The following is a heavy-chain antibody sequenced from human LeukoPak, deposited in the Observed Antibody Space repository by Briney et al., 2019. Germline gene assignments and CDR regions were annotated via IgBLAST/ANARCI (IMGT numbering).Heavy chain of an antibody. J-gene: IGHJ4*02. CDR3: ARETAAAGLFYFDY. CDR2: INAGNGNT. V-gene: IGHV1-3*01. CDR1: GYAFTSYA. Sequence: ASVKVSCKASGYAFTSYAMHWVRQAPGQRLEWMGWINAGNGNTKYSQKFQGRVTITRDTSASTAYMELSSLRSEDTAVYYCARETAAAGLFYFDYWGQGTLVTVSS. D-gene: IGHD6-13*01.